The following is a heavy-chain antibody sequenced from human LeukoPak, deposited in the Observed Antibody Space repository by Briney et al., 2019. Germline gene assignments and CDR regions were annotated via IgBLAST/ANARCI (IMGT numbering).Heavy chain of an antibody. CDR2: IWFDGGDK. CDR1: GFTFRSYG. Sequence: GGSLRLSCAASGFTFRSYGMHWVRQAPGKGLEWVAVIWFDGGDKYYADSVKGRFTISRDNSKNTLYLQMTSLRAEDTAVYYCARSIGFCDYWGQGTLVTVSS. V-gene: IGHV3-33*01. CDR3: ARSIGFCDY. D-gene: IGHD2/OR15-2a*01. J-gene: IGHJ4*02.